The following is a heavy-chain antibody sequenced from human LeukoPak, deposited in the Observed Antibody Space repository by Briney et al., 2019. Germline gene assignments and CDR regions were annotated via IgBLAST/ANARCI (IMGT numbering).Heavy chain of an antibody. CDR2: IYSGGST. CDR3: AELGITMIGGV. CDR1: GFTVSRNY. D-gene: IGHD3-10*02. V-gene: IGHV3-66*01. Sequence: GGSLRLSCAASGFTVSRNYMSWVRQAPGKGLEWVCIIYSGGSTYYADSMKGRFTISRDNSKNSLYLQMNSLRAEDTAVYYCAELGITMIGGVWGKGTTVTISS. J-gene: IGHJ6*04.